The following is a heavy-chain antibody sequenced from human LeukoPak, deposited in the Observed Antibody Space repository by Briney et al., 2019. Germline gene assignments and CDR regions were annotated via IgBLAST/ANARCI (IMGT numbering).Heavy chain of an antibody. V-gene: IGHV1-2*02. Sequence: ALVKVSCKASGYTFTGYYMHWVRQAPGQGLEWMGWINPNSGGTNYAQKFQGRVTMTRDTSISTAYMELSRLRSDDTAVYYCARDLPWTNQLIAVAGKNWFDPWGQGTLVTVSS. D-gene: IGHD6-19*01. CDR2: INPNSGGT. J-gene: IGHJ5*02. CDR1: GYTFTGYY. CDR3: ARDLPWTNQLIAVAGKNWFDP.